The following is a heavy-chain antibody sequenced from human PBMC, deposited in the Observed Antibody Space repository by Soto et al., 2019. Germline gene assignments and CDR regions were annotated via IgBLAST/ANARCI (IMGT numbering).Heavy chain of an antibody. J-gene: IGHJ6*02. V-gene: IGHV1-69*12. D-gene: IGHD2-15*01. Sequence: QVQLVQSGAEVKKPGSSVKVSCKASGGAFSDYAFSWVRQAPGQGLEWLGGIMPIFRAPDYAQKFQGRVTLTADEFTRTAYMGMNSLRSEDTAVYYCASWLKGPDIGNYYYGMDVWGQGATVTVS. CDR2: IMPIFRAP. CDR1: GGAFSDYA. CDR3: ASWLKGPDIGNYYYGMDV.